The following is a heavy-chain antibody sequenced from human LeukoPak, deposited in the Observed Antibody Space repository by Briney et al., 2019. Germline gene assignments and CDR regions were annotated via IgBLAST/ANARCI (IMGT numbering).Heavy chain of an antibody. CDR3: ARRSAVTTTLKGAFDI. Sequence: PSETLSLTCAVYGGSFSGYYWSWIRQPPGKGLEWIGEIKHSGSTNYNPSLKSRVTISVDTSKNQFSLKLSSVTAADTAVYYCARRSAVTTTLKGAFDIWGQGTMVTVSS. V-gene: IGHV4-34*01. J-gene: IGHJ3*02. CDR1: GGSFSGYY. D-gene: IGHD4-17*01. CDR2: IKHSGST.